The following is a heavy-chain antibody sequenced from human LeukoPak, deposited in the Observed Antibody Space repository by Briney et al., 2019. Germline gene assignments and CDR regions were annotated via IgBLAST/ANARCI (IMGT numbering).Heavy chain of an antibody. CDR3: ARTKYDYWFDP. V-gene: IGHV3-48*03. Sequence: PGGSLRLSCAASGFTFSSYEMNWVRQAPGKGLEWVSYISSGSTIYHADSVKGRFTISRDNAKNSLYLQMNSLRAEDTAVYYCARTKYDYWFDPWGQGTLVTVSS. J-gene: IGHJ5*02. CDR1: GFTFSSYE. D-gene: IGHD3-16*01. CDR2: ISSGSTI.